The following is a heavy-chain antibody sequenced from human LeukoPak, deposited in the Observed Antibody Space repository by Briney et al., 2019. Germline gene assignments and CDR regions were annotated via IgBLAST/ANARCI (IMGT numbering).Heavy chain of an antibody. CDR1: GGSFSGYY. D-gene: IGHD5-18*01. J-gene: IGHJ6*03. CDR3: ARGGVDTVMFLYYMDV. Sequence: KTSETLSLTCAVYGGSFSGYYWSWIRQPPGKGLEWIGEINHSGSTNYNPSLKSRVTISVDTSKNQFSLKLSSVTAADTAVYYCARGGVDTVMFLYYMDVWGKGTTVTVSS. V-gene: IGHV4-34*01. CDR2: INHSGST.